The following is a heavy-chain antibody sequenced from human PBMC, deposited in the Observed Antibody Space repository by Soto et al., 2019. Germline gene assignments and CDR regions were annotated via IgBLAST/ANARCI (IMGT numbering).Heavy chain of an antibody. J-gene: IGHJ5*02. CDR3: ARILYSSGRWFDP. CDR2: ISSSSSYT. CDR1: GFTFSDYY. Sequence: GGSLRPSCAASGFTFSDYYMSWIRQAPGKGLEWVSYISSSSSYTNYADSVKGRFTISRDNAKNSLYLQMNSLRAEDTAVYYCARILYSSGRWFDPWGQGTLVTVSS. D-gene: IGHD6-19*01. V-gene: IGHV3-11*06.